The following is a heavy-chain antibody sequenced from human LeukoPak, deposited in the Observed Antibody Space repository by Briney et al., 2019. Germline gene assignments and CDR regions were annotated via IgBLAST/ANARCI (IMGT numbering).Heavy chain of an antibody. CDR2: IYTSGST. CDR1: GGSISSYY. Sequence: SETLSLTCTVSGGSISSYYWSWIRQPAGKGLEWIGRIYTSGSTNYNPSLKSRVTMSVDTSKNQFSLKLNSVTAADTAVYYCARDPYGDYVAGYYFDYWGQGTLVTVSS. V-gene: IGHV4-4*07. J-gene: IGHJ4*02. CDR3: ARDPYGDYVAGYYFDY. D-gene: IGHD4-17*01.